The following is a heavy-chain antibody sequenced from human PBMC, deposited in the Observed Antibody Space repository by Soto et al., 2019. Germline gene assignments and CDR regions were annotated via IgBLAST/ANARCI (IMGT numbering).Heavy chain of an antibody. CDR2: TFYRSKWYY. D-gene: IGHD1-26*01. Sequence: SQTLSLTCAITGDSVSSNSAGWSWARQSPSRGLEWLGRTFYRSKWYYEYAVSVRGRITINPDTSKNQYSLQLNSVTPEDTAVEFCARGEQYSGRIFDYWGPATLVTVSS. CDR3: ARGEQYSGRIFDY. J-gene: IGHJ4*01. V-gene: IGHV6-1*01. CDR1: GDSVSSNSAG.